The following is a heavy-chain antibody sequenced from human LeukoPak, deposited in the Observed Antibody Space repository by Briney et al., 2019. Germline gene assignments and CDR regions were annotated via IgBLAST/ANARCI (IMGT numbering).Heavy chain of an antibody. CDR3: ARDLYSSGWYSDY. CDR2: ISSSGSTI. D-gene: IGHD6-19*01. V-gene: IGHV3-11*01. J-gene: IGHJ4*02. Sequence: GGSLRLSCAASGFTFSDYYMSWTRQTPGKGLEWVSYISSSGSTIYYADSVKGRFTISRDNAKNSLYLQMNSLRAEDTAVYYCARDLYSSGWYSDYWGQGTLVTVSS. CDR1: GFTFSDYY.